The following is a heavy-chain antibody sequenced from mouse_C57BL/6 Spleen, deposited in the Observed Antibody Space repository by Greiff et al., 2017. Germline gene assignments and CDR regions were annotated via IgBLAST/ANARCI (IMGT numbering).Heavy chain of an antibody. Sequence: QVQLQQSGAELVKPGASVKLSCKASGYTFTSYWMHWVKQRPGQGLEWIGMIHPNSGSTNYNEKFKSKATLTVDKSSSTAYMQLSSLTSEDSAVYYCARARGYYYGSSYFDYWGQGTTLTVSS. CDR1: GYTFTSYW. CDR2: IHPNSGST. CDR3: ARARGYYYGSSYFDY. J-gene: IGHJ2*01. D-gene: IGHD1-1*01. V-gene: IGHV1-64*01.